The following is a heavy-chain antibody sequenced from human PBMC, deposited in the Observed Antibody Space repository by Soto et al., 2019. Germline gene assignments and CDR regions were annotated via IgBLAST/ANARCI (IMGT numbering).Heavy chain of an antibody. CDR1: GFTFSSYA. CDR2: ISGSGGST. J-gene: IGHJ3*02. Sequence: HPGGSMRLSCAASGFTFSSYAMSWVRQAPGKGLEWVSAISGSGGSTYYADSVKGRFTISRDNSKNTLYLQMNSLRAEDTAVYYCARTQWHPTNDAFDIWGQGTMVTVSS. V-gene: IGHV3-23*01. CDR3: ARTQWHPTNDAFDI. D-gene: IGHD6-19*01.